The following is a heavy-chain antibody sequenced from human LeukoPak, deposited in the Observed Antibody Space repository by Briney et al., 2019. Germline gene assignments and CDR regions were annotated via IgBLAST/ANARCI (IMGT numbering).Heavy chain of an antibody. J-gene: IGHJ6*03. V-gene: IGHV1-18*01. CDR3: ARDGGYDSNCWYGYYYYYYMDV. CDR2: ISVYKGNT. CDR1: GYTFSSYG. Sequence: ASVKVSCKASGYTFSSYGISWVRQAPGQGLEWMGWISVYKGNTNYAQKFQGRVTMTTDTSTSTAYMELRSLRFDDTAVYYCARDGGYDSNCWYGYYYYYYMDVWGRGTTVTVSS. D-gene: IGHD6-19*01.